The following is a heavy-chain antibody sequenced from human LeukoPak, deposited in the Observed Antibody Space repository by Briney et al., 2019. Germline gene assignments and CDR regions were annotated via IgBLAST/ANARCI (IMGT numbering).Heavy chain of an antibody. J-gene: IGHJ4*02. CDR2: IYYSGST. CDR1: GGSISSGGYY. D-gene: IGHD6-6*01. V-gene: IGHV4-31*11. CDR3: ARCIAARPGHFDY. Sequence: SETLSLTCAVSGGSISSGGYYWSWIRQHPGKGLEWIGYIYYSGSTYYNPSLKSRVTISVDTSKNQFSLKLSSVTAADTAVYYCARCIAARPGHFDYWGQGTLVTVSS.